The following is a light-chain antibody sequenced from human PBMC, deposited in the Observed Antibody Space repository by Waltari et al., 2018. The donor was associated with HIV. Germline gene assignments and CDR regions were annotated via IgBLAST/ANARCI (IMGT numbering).Light chain of an antibody. J-gene: IGLJ2*01. CDR1: SSNIRTNY. CDR3: AAWDDTLTVV. CDR2: RNN. Sequence: QSVLTQPPSASGTPGQSVTISCSGTSSNIRTNYVYWYQQFPGTAPKLLIYRNNKRPSGVPDRFSGSKSGTSASLAISGLRSDDEADYYCAAWDDTLTVVFGGGTKLTVL. V-gene: IGLV1-47*01.